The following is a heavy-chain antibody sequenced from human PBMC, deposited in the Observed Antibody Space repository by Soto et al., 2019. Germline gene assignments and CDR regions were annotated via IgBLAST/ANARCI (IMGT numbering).Heavy chain of an antibody. Sequence: GGSLRLSCAASGFTFSNAWMSWVRQAPGKGLEWVGRIKSKTDGGTTDYAAPVKGRFTTSRDDSKKTLFLQMNSLKTEDTTVYYCTTDGDYDYIWGSYWDWGQGTLVTVSS. D-gene: IGHD3-16*01. CDR1: GFTFSNAW. J-gene: IGHJ4*02. CDR3: TTDGDYDYIWGSYWD. CDR2: IKSKTDGGTT. V-gene: IGHV3-15*01.